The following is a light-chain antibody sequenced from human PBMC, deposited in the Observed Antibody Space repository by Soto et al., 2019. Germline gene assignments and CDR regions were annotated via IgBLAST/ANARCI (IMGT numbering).Light chain of an antibody. J-gene: IGKJ4*01. V-gene: IGKV1-5*01. CDR3: QQYTSYPLT. Sequence: DIQMTQSPSTLSASIGDRVTMTFLASQSVSSWLGWYQQKPGKAPQLLIYDASSLESGVPSRFSGSGSGTEFTLTISSLQPDDFATYYCQQYTSYPLTFGGGTKVDIK. CDR1: QSVSSW. CDR2: DAS.